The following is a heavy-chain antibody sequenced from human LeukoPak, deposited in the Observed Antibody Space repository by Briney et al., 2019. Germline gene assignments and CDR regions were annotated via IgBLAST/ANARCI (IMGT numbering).Heavy chain of an antibody. Sequence: PSETLSLTXTVSGGSISSSSSFWGWIRQPPGKGLEWIGEINHSGSTNYNPSLKSRVTISVDTSKNQFSLKLSSVTAADTAVYYCARGKSGIAVAGRVRRSGFPNWGQGTMVTASS. V-gene: IGHV4-39*07. CDR2: INHSGST. D-gene: IGHD6-19*01. J-gene: IGHJ3*01. CDR1: GGSISSSSSF. CDR3: ARGKSGIAVAGRVRRSGFPN.